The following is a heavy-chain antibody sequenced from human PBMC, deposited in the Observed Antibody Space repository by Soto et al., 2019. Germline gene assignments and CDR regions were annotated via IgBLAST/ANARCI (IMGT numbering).Heavy chain of an antibody. CDR1: GFTFSSYW. J-gene: IGHJ5*02. Sequence: GSLRLSCAASGFTFSSYWMSWVRQAPGKGLEWVANIKQDGSEKYYVDSVKGRFTISRDNAKNSLYLQMNSLRAEDTAVYYCATHILAPRFDPWGQGTLVTVSS. D-gene: IGHD2-21*01. CDR3: ATHILAPRFDP. V-gene: IGHV3-7*01. CDR2: IKQDGSEK.